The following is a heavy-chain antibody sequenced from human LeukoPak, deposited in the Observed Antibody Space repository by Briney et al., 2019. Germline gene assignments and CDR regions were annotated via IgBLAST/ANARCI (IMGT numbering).Heavy chain of an antibody. J-gene: IGHJ4*02. CDR2: INHSGST. Sequence: SETLSLTCAVYGGSFSGYYWSWIRQPPGKGLEWIGEINHSGSTNYNPSLKSRVTISVDTSKNQFSLKLGSVTAADTAVYYCARLAVADPFDYWGQGTLVTVSS. CDR3: ARLAVADPFDY. CDR1: GGSFSGYY. V-gene: IGHV4-34*01. D-gene: IGHD6-19*01.